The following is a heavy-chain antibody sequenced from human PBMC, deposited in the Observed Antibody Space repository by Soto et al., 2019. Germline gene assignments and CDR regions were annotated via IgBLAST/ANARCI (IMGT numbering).Heavy chain of an antibody. Sequence: QLQLQESGPGLVKSSETLSLTCTVSGGSVTTSDYSWGWIRQPPGKGLEWIGSVYYSGSTHYNPYLESRVTLSVDTSKNQFSLKLNSVTAADTAVYYCARQWGNWYWAFNVWGQGKMVTVSS. CDR2: VYYSGST. CDR3: ARQWGNWYWAFNV. J-gene: IGHJ3*01. V-gene: IGHV4-39*01. CDR1: GGSVTTSDYS. D-gene: IGHD6-13*01.